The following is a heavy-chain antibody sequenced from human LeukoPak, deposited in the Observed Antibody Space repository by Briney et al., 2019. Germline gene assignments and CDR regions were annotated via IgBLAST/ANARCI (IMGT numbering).Heavy chain of an antibody. V-gene: IGHV4-59*01. J-gene: IGHJ3*01. D-gene: IGHD2-8*01. CDR2: ISYSGST. CDR1: GGSISSYY. CDR3: ARGPKYGDV. Sequence: PSETLSPTCTVSGGSISSYYWSWVRQPPGKGLEWIGYISYSGSTSNNPSLKSRVTISVDTSKNQFSLKMTSVTAADTAVYYCARGPKYGDVWGQGTVVTVSS.